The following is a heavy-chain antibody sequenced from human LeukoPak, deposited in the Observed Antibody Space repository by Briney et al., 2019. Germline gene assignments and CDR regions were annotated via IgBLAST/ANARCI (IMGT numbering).Heavy chain of an antibody. J-gene: IGHJ4*02. Sequence: KLGESLKISCKGSGYSFTSYWIGWVRQMPGKGLEWMGIIYPGDSDTRYSPSFQGQVTISADKSISTAYLQWSSLKASDTAMYYCARQGSKEYNWNKDPFDYWGQGTLVTVSS. CDR2: IYPGDSDT. CDR1: GYSFTSYW. V-gene: IGHV5-51*01. CDR3: ARQGSKEYNWNKDPFDY. D-gene: IGHD1-1*01.